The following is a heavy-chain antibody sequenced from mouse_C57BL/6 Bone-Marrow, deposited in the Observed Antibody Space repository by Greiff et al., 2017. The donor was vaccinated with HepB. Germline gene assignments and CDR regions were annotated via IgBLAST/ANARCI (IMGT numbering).Heavy chain of an antibody. CDR1: GYTFTDYY. V-gene: IGHV1-19*01. CDR2: INPYNGGT. D-gene: IGHD1-1*01. Sequence: EVQLQQSGPVLVKPGASVKMSCKASGYTFTDYYMNWVKQSHGKSLEWIGVINPYNGGTSYNQKFKGKATLTVDKSSSTAYMELNSLTSEDSAVYYCARIDYYYVDYWGQGTTLTVSS. CDR3: ARIDYYYVDY. J-gene: IGHJ2*01.